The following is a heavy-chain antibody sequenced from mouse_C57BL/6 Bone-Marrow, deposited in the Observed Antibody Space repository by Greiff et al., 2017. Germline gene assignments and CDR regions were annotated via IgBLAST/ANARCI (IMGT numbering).Heavy chain of an antibody. D-gene: IGHD1-1*01. CDR3: AREGTTDFDY. CDR2: ILPGSGCT. V-gene: IGHV1-9*01. CDR1: GYTFTGYW. J-gene: IGHJ2*01. Sequence: VHLVESGAELMKPGASVKLSCKATGYTFTGYWIEWVKQRPGHGLEWIGEILPGSGCTNYNEKFKGKATFTADTSSNTAYMQLSSLTTEDSAIYYCAREGTTDFDYWGQGTTLTVSS.